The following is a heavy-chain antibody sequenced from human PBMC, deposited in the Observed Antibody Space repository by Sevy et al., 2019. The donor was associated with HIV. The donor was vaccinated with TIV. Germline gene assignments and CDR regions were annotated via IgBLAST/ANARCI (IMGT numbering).Heavy chain of an antibody. CDR3: ARDWSRDGDYA. D-gene: IGHD4-17*01. CDR1: GFTFSSYT. J-gene: IGHJ4*02. Sequence: GGSLRISCAASGFTFSSYTMNWVRQAPGKGLEWVSSISSSSSYKYYADSVKRRFTISRDNAKNSLYLQMNSLSAEDTAVYFCARDWSRDGDYARGQGTLVTVSS. CDR2: ISSSSSYK. V-gene: IGHV3-21*01.